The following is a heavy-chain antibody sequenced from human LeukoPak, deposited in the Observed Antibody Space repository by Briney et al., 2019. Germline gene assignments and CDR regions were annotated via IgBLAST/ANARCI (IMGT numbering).Heavy chain of an antibody. Sequence: PGGSLRLSCAASGFTFSSYAMHWVRQAPGKGLEWVAVISYDGSNKYYADSVKGRFTISRDNAKNSLYLQMNSLRVEDTALYYCAKDTAAAAGTYFDFWGQGTLVTVSS. D-gene: IGHD6-13*01. CDR1: GFTFSSYA. CDR3: AKDTAAAAGTYFDF. CDR2: ISYDGSNK. J-gene: IGHJ4*02. V-gene: IGHV3-30-3*01.